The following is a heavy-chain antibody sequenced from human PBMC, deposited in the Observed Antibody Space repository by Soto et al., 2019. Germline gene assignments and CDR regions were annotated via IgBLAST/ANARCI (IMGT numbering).Heavy chain of an antibody. V-gene: IGHV3-30*03. CDR1: GLTFNTSG. CDR3: ARSYRNYIPHYSGMDV. D-gene: IGHD4-4*01. Sequence: GGSLRLSCEVSGLTFNTSGMHWVRQAPGKGLEWLAVISYDGATQYYADSVKGRFTISRDNTKNSLYLQMNSLRVEDTSVYYCARSYRNYIPHYSGMDVWGPGTTVTVSS. J-gene: IGHJ6*02. CDR2: ISYDGATQ.